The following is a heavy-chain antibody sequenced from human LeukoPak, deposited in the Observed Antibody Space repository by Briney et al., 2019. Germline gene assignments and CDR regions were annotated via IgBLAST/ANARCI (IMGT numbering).Heavy chain of an antibody. V-gene: IGHV3-15*01. J-gene: IGHJ6*02. CDR1: GFNFSDAW. CDR2: IKRGGST. D-gene: IGHD1-26*01. CDR3: KWERTVYYSLDV. Sequence: GGSLRLSCTASGFNFSDAWMTWVRQAPGKGLEWLGRIKRGGSTDYAVPVNNRFTISRDDSKNTIYLQINGLKTEDTAVYYCKWERTVYYSLDVWGQGTTVTVSS.